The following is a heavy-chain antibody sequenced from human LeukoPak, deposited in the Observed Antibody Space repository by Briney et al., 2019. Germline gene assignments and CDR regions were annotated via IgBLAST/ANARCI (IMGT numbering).Heavy chain of an antibody. CDR2: IIPIFGTA. J-gene: IGHJ6*02. Sequence: GASVKVSCKASGGTFSSYAISWVRQAPGQGLEWKGGIIPIFGTANYAQKFQGRVTITADESTSTAYMELSSLRSEDTAVYYCARARPDTYYDFWSGYSRDYGMDVWGQGTTVTVSS. CDR1: GGTFSSYA. D-gene: IGHD3-3*01. CDR3: ARARPDTYYDFWSGYSRDYGMDV. V-gene: IGHV1-69*13.